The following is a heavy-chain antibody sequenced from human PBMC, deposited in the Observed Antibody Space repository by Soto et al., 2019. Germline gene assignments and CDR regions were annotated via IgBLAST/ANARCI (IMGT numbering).Heavy chain of an antibody. V-gene: IGHV6-1*01. CDR1: GDSVSSNSAA. CDR3: AREEGSYSNYYYYYGMDV. J-gene: IGHJ6*02. D-gene: IGHD4-4*01. CDR2: TYYRSKWYN. Sequence: SQALSLTCAISGDSVSSNSAAWNWIRQSPSRGLEWLGRTYYRSKWYNDYAVSVKSRITINPDTSKKQFSLQLNTVTPEDTALYYCAREEGSYSNYYYYYGMDVWGQGTTVTVSS.